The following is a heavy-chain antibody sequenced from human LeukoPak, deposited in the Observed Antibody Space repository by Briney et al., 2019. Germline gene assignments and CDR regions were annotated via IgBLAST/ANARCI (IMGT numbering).Heavy chain of an antibody. CDR1: GFTFRNFA. D-gene: IGHD2-2*01. V-gene: IGHV3-23*01. J-gene: IGHJ4*02. Sequence: GGSLRLSCAASGFTFRNFAMSWVRQAPGKGLEWVSTVSGSGGSTYYADSVKGRFTISRDNSKSTLYLQMNSLRSEDTALYYCAKVNVVVPASMGNCFDYWGQGTLVTVSS. CDR2: VSGSGGST. CDR3: AKVNVVVPASMGNCFDY.